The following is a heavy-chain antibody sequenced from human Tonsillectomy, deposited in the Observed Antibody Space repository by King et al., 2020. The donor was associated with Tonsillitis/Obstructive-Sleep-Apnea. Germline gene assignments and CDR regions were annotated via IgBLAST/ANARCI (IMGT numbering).Heavy chain of an antibody. D-gene: IGHD5-24*01. J-gene: IGHJ3*02. CDR1: GGTFSSYA. Sequence: QLQESGAEVKKPGSSVKVSCKASGGTFSSYAISWVRQAPGQGLEWMGGIIPIFGTANYAQKFQGRVTITADESTSTAYMELSSLRSEDTAVYYCARDRRRWLQPGAGAFDIWGQGTMVTVSS. CDR3: ARDRRRWLQPGAGAFDI. CDR2: IIPIFGTA. V-gene: IGHV1-69*01.